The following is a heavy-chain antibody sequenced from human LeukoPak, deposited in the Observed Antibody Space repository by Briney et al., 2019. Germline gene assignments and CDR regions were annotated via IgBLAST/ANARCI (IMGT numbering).Heavy chain of an antibody. V-gene: IGHV1-69*13. Sequence: SVKVSCKASGGTFSSYAISWVRQAPGQGLEWMGGIIPIFGTANYAQKFQGRVTITADESTSTAYMELSSLRSEDTAVYYCARDARRRYCSSTSCYWGWFDPWGQGTLVTVSS. CDR2: IIPIFGTA. CDR1: GGTFSSYA. CDR3: ARDARRRYCSSTSCYWGWFDP. J-gene: IGHJ5*02. D-gene: IGHD2-2*01.